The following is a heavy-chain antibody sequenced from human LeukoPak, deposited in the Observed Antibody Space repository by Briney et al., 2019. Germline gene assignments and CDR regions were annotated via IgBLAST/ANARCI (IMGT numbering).Heavy chain of an antibody. J-gene: IGHJ4*02. CDR2: IIPIFGTA. V-gene: IGHV1-69*06. D-gene: IGHD3-10*01. CDR1: GGTFSSYA. CDR3: ARGGFGEFKIWGPVDY. Sequence: SVRVSCKASGGTFSSYAISWVRQAPGQGLEWMGGIIPIFGTANYAQKFQGRVTITADKSTSTAYMELSSLRSEDTAVYYCARGGFGEFKIWGPVDYWGQGTLVTVSS.